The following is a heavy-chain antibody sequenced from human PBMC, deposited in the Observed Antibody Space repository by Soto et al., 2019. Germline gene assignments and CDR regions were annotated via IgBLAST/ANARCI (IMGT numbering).Heavy chain of an antibody. D-gene: IGHD3-3*01. Sequence: VGSLRLSCAASGFTFDEYAMHWVRQPPGKGLEWVSLISWDGSNRYYADSVQGRFTISRDNSKYSLYLEMNSLRPEDTALYYCAKDISRGPTKNYDFWSGPDYWGQGTLVTVSS. J-gene: IGHJ4*02. CDR3: AKDISRGPTKNYDFWSGPDY. V-gene: IGHV3-43D*04. CDR2: ISWDGSNR. CDR1: GFTFDEYA.